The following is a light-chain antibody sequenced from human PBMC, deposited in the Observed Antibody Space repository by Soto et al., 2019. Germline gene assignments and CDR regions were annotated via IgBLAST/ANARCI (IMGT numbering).Light chain of an antibody. J-gene: IGLJ2*01. Sequence: QPVLTQPPSASASLGASVRLTCTLNSGHSSYAIAWHQQQPEKGPQYLMKINSDGSHSKGGGIPDRFSGSSSGAERYLTISSLQSEDEADYYCQAWGTGMVFGGGTQLPVL. CDR1: SGHSSYA. CDR3: QAWGTGMV. V-gene: IGLV4-69*01. CDR2: INSDGSH.